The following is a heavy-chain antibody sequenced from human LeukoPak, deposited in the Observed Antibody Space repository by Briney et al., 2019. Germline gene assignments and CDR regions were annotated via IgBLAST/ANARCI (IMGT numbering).Heavy chain of an antibody. CDR2: INAGNGNT. V-gene: IGHV1-3*01. Sequence: GASVKVSCKASGYTFTSYAMHWARQAPGQRLEWMGWINAGNGNTKYSQKFQGRVTITRDTSASTAYMELSSLRSEDTAVYYCARVQWELLRLFDYWGQGTLVTVSS. CDR1: GYTFTSYA. CDR3: ARVQWELLRLFDY. D-gene: IGHD1-26*01. J-gene: IGHJ4*02.